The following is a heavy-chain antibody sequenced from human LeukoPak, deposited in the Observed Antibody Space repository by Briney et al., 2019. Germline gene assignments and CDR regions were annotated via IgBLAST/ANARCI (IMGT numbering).Heavy chain of an antibody. CDR1: GGSISSSNW. CDR3: ARGVVPAAMGYYYYMDV. V-gene: IGHV4-4*02. Sequence: PSGTLSLTCAVSGGSISSSNWWSWVRQPPGKGLEWIGYIYYSGSTNYNPSLKSRVTIPVDTSKNQFSLKLSSVTAADTAVYYCARGVVPAAMGYYYYMDVWGKGTTVTVSS. CDR2: IYYSGST. D-gene: IGHD2-2*01. J-gene: IGHJ6*03.